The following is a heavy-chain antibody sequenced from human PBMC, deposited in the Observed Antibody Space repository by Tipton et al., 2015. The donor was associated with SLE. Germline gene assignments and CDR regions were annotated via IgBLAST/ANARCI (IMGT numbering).Heavy chain of an antibody. CDR2: IYYSGST. V-gene: IGHV4-59*11. CDR1: GGSISSHY. J-gene: IGHJ4*02. CDR3: ARRGITRNYFDY. Sequence: TLSLTCTVSGGSISSHYWSWIRQPPGKGLEWIGYIYYSGSTNYNPSLKSRVTISVDTSKNQFSLKLSSVTAADTAVYYCARRGITRNYFDYWGQGTLVTVSS. D-gene: IGHD3-10*01.